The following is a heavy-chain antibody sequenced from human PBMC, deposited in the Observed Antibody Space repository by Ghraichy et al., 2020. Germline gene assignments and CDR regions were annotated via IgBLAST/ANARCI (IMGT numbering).Heavy chain of an antibody. CDR1: GFTFSSYD. Sequence: GGSLRLSCAASGFTFSSYDMHWVRQATGKGLEWVSGIGTAGDTFYPGSVKGRFTISRENAKNSLYLQMNSLRAGDTAVYYCARGSGYCNSYYSGMDVWGQGTTVTVSS. V-gene: IGHV3-13*01. CDR2: IGTAGDT. J-gene: IGHJ6*02. D-gene: IGHD3-3*01. CDR3: ARGSGYCNSYYSGMDV.